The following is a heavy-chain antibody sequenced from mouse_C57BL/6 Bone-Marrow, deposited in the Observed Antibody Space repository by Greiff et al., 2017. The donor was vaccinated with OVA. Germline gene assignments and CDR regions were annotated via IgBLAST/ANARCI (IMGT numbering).Heavy chain of an antibody. D-gene: IGHD1-1*01. CDR2: INPNNGGT. J-gene: IGHJ2*01. V-gene: IGHV1-18*01. CDR3: ARSVYYYSSSYVKYFDY. CDR1: GYTFTDYN. Sequence: VQLQQSGPELVKPGASVKIPCKASGYTFTDYNMDWVKQSHGKSLEWIGDINPNNGGTIYNQKFKGKATLTVDKSSSTAYMELRSLTSEDTAVYYCARSVYYYSSSYVKYFDYWGQGTTLTVSS.